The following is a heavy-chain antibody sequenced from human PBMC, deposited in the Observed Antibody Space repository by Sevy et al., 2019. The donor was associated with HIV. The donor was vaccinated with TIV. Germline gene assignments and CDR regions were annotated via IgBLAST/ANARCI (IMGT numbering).Heavy chain of an antibody. Sequence: GGSLRLSCAASGFTFSNAWMSWVRQAPGKGLEWVGRIKSKTGGGTTDYAAPVKGRFTISRDDSKNTLYLQMNSLKTEDTAVYYCTTVIPTLSGWAGYWGQGTLVTVSS. CDR1: GFTFSNAW. D-gene: IGHD3-10*01. CDR2: IKSKTGGGTT. J-gene: IGHJ4*02. V-gene: IGHV3-15*01. CDR3: TTVIPTLSGWAGY.